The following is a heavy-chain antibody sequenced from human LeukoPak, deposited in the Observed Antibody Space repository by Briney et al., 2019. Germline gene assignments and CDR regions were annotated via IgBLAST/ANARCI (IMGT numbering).Heavy chain of an antibody. D-gene: IGHD5-24*01. CDR1: GGSISSYY. V-gene: IGHV4-59*08. Sequence: SETLFLTCTVSGGSISSYYWSWIRQPPGKGLEWIGYIYYSGSTNYNPSLKSRVTISVDTSKNQFSLKLSSVAAADTAVYYCATSEMATIHYSVDYWGQGTLVTVSS. J-gene: IGHJ4*02. CDR3: ATSEMATIHYSVDY. CDR2: IYYSGST.